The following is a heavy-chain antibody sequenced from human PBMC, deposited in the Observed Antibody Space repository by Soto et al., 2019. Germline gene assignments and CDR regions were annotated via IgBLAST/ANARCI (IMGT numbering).Heavy chain of an antibody. CDR2: ISGSGGST. Sequence: EVQLLESGGGLVQPGGSLRLSCAASGFTFSSYAMSWVRQAPGKGLEWVSAISGSGGSTYYADSVKGRFTISRDNSKNTLYQQMNSLRAEDTAVYSCAKDATPRVRLPLDCWGQGTLVTVSS. D-gene: IGHD1-26*01. J-gene: IGHJ4*02. CDR3: AKDATPRVRLPLDC. CDR1: GFTFSSYA. V-gene: IGHV3-23*01.